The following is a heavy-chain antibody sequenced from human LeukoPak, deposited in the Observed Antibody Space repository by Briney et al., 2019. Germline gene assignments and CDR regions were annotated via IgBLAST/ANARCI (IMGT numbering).Heavy chain of an antibody. Sequence: SETLSLACTVSGDSIGSSTYYGGWIRQPPGKGLEWIGSIYYSGSTYYSPSLKSRVTMSIDTSKNQFSLKLSSVTAADTAIYYCARTSATSDHWGQGALVTVSS. CDR2: IYYSGST. J-gene: IGHJ4*02. CDR3: ARTSATSDH. CDR1: GDSIGSSTYY. V-gene: IGHV4-39*01.